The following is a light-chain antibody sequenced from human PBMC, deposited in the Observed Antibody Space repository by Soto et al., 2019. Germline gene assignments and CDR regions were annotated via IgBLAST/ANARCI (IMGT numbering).Light chain of an antibody. J-gene: IGKJ4*01. CDR1: QDINNY. CDR3: QQYDNLPLT. CDR2: DAS. V-gene: IGKV1-33*01. Sequence: DIQMTQSPSSLSASVGDRVTITCQASQDINNYLNWYQQKSGKAPKLLIYDASDLETGVPSRFSGSGPGTDFTFTISSLQPEDIATYYCQQYDNLPLTFGGGTKVDIK.